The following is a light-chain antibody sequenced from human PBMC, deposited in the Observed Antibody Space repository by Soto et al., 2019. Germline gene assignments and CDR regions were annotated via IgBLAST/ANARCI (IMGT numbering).Light chain of an antibody. J-gene: IGLJ1*01. CDR3: CSYAGSSTFYV. CDR1: SSDVGSYKL. V-gene: IGLV2-23*01. Sequence: QCALTQPSSMYGSPGQSITISCTGTSSDVGSYKLVSWYQQHPGKAPKLMIYEGSKRPSGVSNRFSGSKSGNTASLTISGLQAEDEADYYCCSYAGSSTFYVFGTGTKVTVL. CDR2: EGS.